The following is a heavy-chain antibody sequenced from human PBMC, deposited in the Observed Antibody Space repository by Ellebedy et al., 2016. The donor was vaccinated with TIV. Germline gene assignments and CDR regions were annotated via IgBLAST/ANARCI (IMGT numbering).Heavy chain of an antibody. D-gene: IGHD5-18*01. CDR2: ISSSGSTI. Sequence: GESLKISCAASGFTFSDYYMSWIRQAPGKGLEWLSYISSSGSTIYYADSVKGRFTTSRDNSKNSLYLQMDSLTTGDTALYYCAKDGVGYSYGWGYFDSWGLGTLVTVSS. CDR1: GFTFSDYY. CDR3: AKDGVGYSYGWGYFDS. V-gene: IGHV3-11*01. J-gene: IGHJ4*02.